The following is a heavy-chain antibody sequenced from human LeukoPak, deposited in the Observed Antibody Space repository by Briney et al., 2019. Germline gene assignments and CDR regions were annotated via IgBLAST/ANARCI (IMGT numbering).Heavy chain of an antibody. V-gene: IGHV4-59*01. CDR1: GGSISSYY. CDR2: IYYSGST. D-gene: IGHD6-13*01. Sequence: SETLSLTCTVSGGSISSYYWSWIRQPPGKGLEWIGYIYYSGSTNYNPSLKSRVTISVDTSKNQFSLKLSSVTAADTAVYYCARGYSSSWRYYCYYYGMDVWGQGTTVTVSS. J-gene: IGHJ6*02. CDR3: ARGYSSSWRYYCYYYGMDV.